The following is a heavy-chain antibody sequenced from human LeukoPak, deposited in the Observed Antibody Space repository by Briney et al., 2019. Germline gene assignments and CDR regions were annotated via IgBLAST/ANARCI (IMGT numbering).Heavy chain of an antibody. J-gene: IGHJ4*02. Sequence: ASVKVSCKASGYTFTSYGISWVRQVPGQGLEWMGWISAYNGNTNYAQKLQGRVTMTTDTSTSTAYMELRSLRSDDTAVYYCATSYGDYVSFDYWGQGTLVTVSS. CDR1: GYTFTSYG. D-gene: IGHD4-17*01. CDR2: ISAYNGNT. CDR3: ATSYGDYVSFDY. V-gene: IGHV1-18*01.